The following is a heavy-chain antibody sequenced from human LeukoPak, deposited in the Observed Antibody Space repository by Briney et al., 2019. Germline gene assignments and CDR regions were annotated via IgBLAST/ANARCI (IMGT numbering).Heavy chain of an antibody. Sequence: GGSLRLSCAASGFTFSDYYMSWIRQAPGKGLEWVSYISSSGSTIYYADSVKGRFTISRDNVKNSLYLQMNSLRAEDTAVYYCARSGVPAGIRYWFDPWGQGTLVTVSS. V-gene: IGHV3-11*01. CDR2: ISSSGSTI. CDR1: GFTFSDYY. D-gene: IGHD2-2*01. J-gene: IGHJ5*02. CDR3: ARSGVPAGIRYWFDP.